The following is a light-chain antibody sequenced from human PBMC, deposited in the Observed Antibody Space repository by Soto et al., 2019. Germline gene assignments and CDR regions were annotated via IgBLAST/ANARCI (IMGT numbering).Light chain of an antibody. V-gene: IGLV2-14*01. CDR3: SSYTTSSTHVV. Sequence: QSALTQPASVSGSPGQSITISCTGTSSDLGGYNYVSWYQQHPGKAPKLIIYDVSYRPSGVSNSFSGSKSGNTASLNISGLQAEDEADYYCSSYTTSSTHVVFGGGTQLTVL. CDR2: DVS. J-gene: IGLJ2*01. CDR1: SSDLGGYNY.